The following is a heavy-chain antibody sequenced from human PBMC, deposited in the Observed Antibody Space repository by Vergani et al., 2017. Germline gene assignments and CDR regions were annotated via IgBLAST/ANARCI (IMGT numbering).Heavy chain of an antibody. CDR2: ISYDGSNK. V-gene: IGHV3-30*03. CDR3: ARVYEYCGGDCYATHAFDI. J-gene: IGHJ3*02. CDR1: GFTFSSYG. Sequence: QVQLVESGGGVVQPGRSLRLSCAASGFTFSSYGMHWVRQAPGKGLEWVAVISYDGSNKYYADSVKGRFTISRDNAKNSLYLQMNSLRDEDTAVYYCARVYEYCGGDCYATHAFDIWGQGTMVTVSS. D-gene: IGHD2-21*02.